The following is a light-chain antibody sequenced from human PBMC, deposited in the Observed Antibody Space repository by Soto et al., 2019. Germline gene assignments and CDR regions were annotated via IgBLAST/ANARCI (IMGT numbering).Light chain of an antibody. V-gene: IGKV3-20*01. CDR2: DDF. J-gene: IGKJ2*01. CDR1: QAVSTSS. CDR3: QQDGDTPET. Sequence: EIVLTQSPATLSLSPGERVTVSCRASQAVSTSSFAWYQQKPGQAPRLLLYDDFIRATGVPDRFSVSGSGTDFTLTIRRLEHEDFAVSFCQQDGDTPETFGQGTKLEMK.